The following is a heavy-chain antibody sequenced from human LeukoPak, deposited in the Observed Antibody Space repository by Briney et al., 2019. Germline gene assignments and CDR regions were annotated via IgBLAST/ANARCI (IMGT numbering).Heavy chain of an antibody. CDR3: ARDSRDGSGWFFDY. D-gene: IGHD6-19*01. CDR2: INSSGST. Sequence: SETLSLTCTVSGGSISSYYWSWIRQAAGKGREWIGRINSSGSTTYNPSLKSRVTMSVDTSKNQLSLKVSSGTAADTAVYYCARDSRDGSGWFFDYWGQGTLVSVS. V-gene: IGHV4-4*07. CDR1: GGSISSYY. J-gene: IGHJ4*02.